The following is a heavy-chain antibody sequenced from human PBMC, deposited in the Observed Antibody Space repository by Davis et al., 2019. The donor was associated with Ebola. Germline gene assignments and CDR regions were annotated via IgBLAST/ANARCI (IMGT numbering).Heavy chain of an antibody. J-gene: IGHJ4*02. Sequence: AASVKVSCKASGYTFTSYDINWVRQAPGQGLEWMGWINSNSGGTNYAQKFQGWVTMTRDTSISTAYMELSRLRSDDPAVYYCARGVRYGDYFDYWGQGTLVTVSS. CDR2: INSNSGGT. CDR3: ARGVRYGDYFDY. CDR1: GYTFTSYD. V-gene: IGHV1-2*04. D-gene: IGHD4-17*01.